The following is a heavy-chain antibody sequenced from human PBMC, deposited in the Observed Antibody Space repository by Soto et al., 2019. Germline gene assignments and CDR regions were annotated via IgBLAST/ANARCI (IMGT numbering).Heavy chain of an antibody. CDR3: ARRDWNDVDYYYYGMDV. CDR2: IIPIFGTA. J-gene: IGHJ6*02. Sequence: ASVKVSCKASGGTFSSYAISWVRQAPGQGLEWMGGIIPIFGTANYAQKFQGRVTITADKSTSTAYMELSSLRSEDTAVYYCARRDWNDVDYYYYGMDVWGQGTTVTVSS. V-gene: IGHV1-69*06. D-gene: IGHD1-1*01. CDR1: GGTFSSYA.